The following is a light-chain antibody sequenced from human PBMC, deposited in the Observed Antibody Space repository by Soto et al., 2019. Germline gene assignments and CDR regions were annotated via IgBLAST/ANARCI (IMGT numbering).Light chain of an antibody. V-gene: IGKV3-11*01. Sequence: EIVLTQSPATLSLSPGERATLSCRASQSVSNSLAWYQQKPGQAPRLLIYNASNRPTGIPATFSGSGSGTDFTLTISSLEPEDFAVYYCQQRSNWPLLTFGGGTKVEIK. CDR2: NAS. CDR1: QSVSNS. CDR3: QQRSNWPLLT. J-gene: IGKJ4*01.